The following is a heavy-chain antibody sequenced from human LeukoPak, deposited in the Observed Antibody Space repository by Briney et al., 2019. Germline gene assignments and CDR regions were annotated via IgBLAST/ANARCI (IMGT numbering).Heavy chain of an antibody. CDR2: IRQDGSDK. J-gene: IGHJ4*02. D-gene: IGHD3-16*01. V-gene: IGHV3-7*01. CDR1: GFTFSVYW. CDR3: ARDGGVGFPFDY. Sequence: PGGSLRLSCAASGFTFSVYWMSWVRQAPGKGLEWVANIRQDGSDKYYVDSVKGRFTISRDNAKKSLSPQMNSLRAEDTAVYYCARDGGVGFPFDYWGQGTLVTVSS.